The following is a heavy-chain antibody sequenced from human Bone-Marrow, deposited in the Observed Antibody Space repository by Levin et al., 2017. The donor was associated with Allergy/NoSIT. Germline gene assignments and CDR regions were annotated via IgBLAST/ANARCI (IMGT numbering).Heavy chain of an antibody. J-gene: IGHJ6*02. CDR3: ARDICSSTSCPSPPYYYGMDV. V-gene: IGHV1-46*01. CDR2: INPSGGST. D-gene: IGHD2-2*01. Sequence: ASVKVSCKASGYTFTSYYMHWVRQAPGQGLEWMGIINPSGGSTSYAQKFQGRVTMTRDTSTSTVYMELSSLRSEDTAVYYCARDICSSTSCPSPPYYYGMDVWGQGTTVTVSS. CDR1: GYTFTSYY.